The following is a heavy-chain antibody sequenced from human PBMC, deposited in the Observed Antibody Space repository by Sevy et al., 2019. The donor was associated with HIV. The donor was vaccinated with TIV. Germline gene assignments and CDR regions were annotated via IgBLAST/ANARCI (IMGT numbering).Heavy chain of an antibody. D-gene: IGHD5-18*01. Sequence: GGSLRLSRAASGFTFSDNYMSWIRQAPGKGLEWVSYISSRGSTIYYADSVKGRFTISRDNANNSLYLQMKSLGAEDTAVYYCARVRYNYGSYYFDHWGQGTLVTVSS. CDR2: ISSRGSTI. CDR1: GFTFSDNY. J-gene: IGHJ4*02. CDR3: ARVRYNYGSYYFDH. V-gene: IGHV3-11*01.